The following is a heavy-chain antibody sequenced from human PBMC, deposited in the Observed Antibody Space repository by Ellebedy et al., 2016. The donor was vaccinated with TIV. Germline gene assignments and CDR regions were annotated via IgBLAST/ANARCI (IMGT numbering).Heavy chain of an antibody. CDR1: GFTFSSYA. CDR3: AREAYRYGNVDL. J-gene: IGHJ5*02. CDR2: ISYDGSSQ. D-gene: IGHD5-18*01. Sequence: GESLKISCAASGFTFSSYALHWVRQAPGKGLEWVAVISYDGSSQFYADSVKDRFTISRDNSKNTLYLQMNSLRADDTSVFFCAREAYRYGNVDLWGQGTLVTVSS. V-gene: IGHV3-30*01.